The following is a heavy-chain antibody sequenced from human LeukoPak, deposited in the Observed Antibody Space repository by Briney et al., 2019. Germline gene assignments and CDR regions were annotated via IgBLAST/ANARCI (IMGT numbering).Heavy chain of an antibody. CDR2: INQGGSEK. J-gene: IGHJ4*02. D-gene: IGHD2-15*01. CDR3: ARGYCSGGSCYGGGFDY. CDR1: GFTFSTYW. Sequence: GGSLRLSCAASGFTFSTYWMSWVRQAPGKGLEGVANINQGGSEKYYVDSVKGRFTISRDNAKNSLDLQVNSLRVEDTAVYLCARGYCSGGSCYGGGFDYWGQGTLVTVSS. V-gene: IGHV3-7*01.